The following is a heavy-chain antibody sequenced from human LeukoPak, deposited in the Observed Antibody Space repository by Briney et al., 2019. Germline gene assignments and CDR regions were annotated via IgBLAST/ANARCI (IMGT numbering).Heavy chain of an antibody. CDR2: ISGSGGTT. V-gene: IGHV3-23*01. D-gene: IGHD5-18*01. J-gene: IGHJ4*02. CDR1: GFTVSSNY. CDR3: AKDTAKVRPDYFDY. Sequence: GGSLRLSCAASGFTVSSNYMSWVRQAPGKGLEWVSGISGSGGTTYYADSVKGRFTISRDNSKNTLYLQMNSLRAEDTAVYFCAKDTAKVRPDYFDYWGQGTLVTVSS.